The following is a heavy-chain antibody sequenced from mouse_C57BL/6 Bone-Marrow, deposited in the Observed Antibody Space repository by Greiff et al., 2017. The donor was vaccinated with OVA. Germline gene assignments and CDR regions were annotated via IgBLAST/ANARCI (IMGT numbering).Heavy chain of an antibody. J-gene: IGHJ3*01. D-gene: IGHD2-4*01. V-gene: IGHV1-47*01. CDR3: ARPGDDDGDWFAY. Sequence: VKLKQSGAELVKPGASVKMSCKASGYTFTTYPIEWMKQNHGKSLEWIGNFHPYNDDTKYNEKFKGKATLTVEKSSSTVYLELSRLTSDDSAVYYCARPGDDDGDWFAYWGQGTLVTVSA. CDR1: GYTFTTYP. CDR2: FHPYNDDT.